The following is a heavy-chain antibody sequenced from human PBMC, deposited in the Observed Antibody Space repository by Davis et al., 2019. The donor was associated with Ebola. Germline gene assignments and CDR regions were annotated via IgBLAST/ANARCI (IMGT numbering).Heavy chain of an antibody. V-gene: IGHV1-18*04. D-gene: IGHD1-1*01. Sequence: SVKVSCKASRYTFTRYGISWVRQAPGQGLEWMGWISDYDGKTNYAQKFQGRVTMTTDRSTSTVHMELRSLRYDDTAVYYCARDGRMPRMLYGMDVWGQGTTVSVSS. J-gene: IGHJ6*02. CDR1: RYTFTRYG. CDR3: ARDGRMPRMLYGMDV. CDR2: ISDYDGKT.